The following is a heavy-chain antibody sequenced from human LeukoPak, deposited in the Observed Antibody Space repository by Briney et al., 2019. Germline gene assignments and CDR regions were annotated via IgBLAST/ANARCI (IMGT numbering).Heavy chain of an antibody. Sequence: GGSLRLSCAASGFTFSSYGMHWARQAPGKGLEWVSSIDSSSGYMFYADSVKGRFTISRDNSKNTLYLQMNSLRAEDTAVYYCAKDRRGTVVRGPIMQTRDYYFEYWGQGTLVTVSS. V-gene: IGHV3-21*01. J-gene: IGHJ4*02. CDR3: AKDRRGTVVRGPIMQTRDYYFEY. CDR1: GFTFSSYG. D-gene: IGHD3-10*01. CDR2: IDSSSGYM.